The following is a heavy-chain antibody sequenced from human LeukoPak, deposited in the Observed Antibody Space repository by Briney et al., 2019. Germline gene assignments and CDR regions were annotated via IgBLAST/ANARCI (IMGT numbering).Heavy chain of an antibody. CDR1: GGTFSSYA. J-gene: IGHJ6*02. V-gene: IGHV1-69*13. CDR3: ARGYCGGDCYYYYYYGMDV. CDR2: IIPIFGTA. Sequence: ASVKVSCKASGGTFSSYAISWVRQAPGQGLEWMGGIIPIFGTANYAQKFQGRVTITADESTSTAYMELSSLRSEDTAVYYCARGYCGGDCYYYYYYGMDVWGQGTTVTVSS. D-gene: IGHD2-21*02.